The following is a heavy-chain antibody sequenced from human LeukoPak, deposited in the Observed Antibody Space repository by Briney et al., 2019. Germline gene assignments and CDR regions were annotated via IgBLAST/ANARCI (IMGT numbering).Heavy chain of an antibody. D-gene: IGHD3-22*01. Sequence: AGGSLRLLCAASGFIFSIYAMHWVRQAPGKGLDLVAVISYDGSNKYYADSVKGRFTISRDNSKNTLYLQMNSLRAEDTAVYYCARGLYYYDSSGQDAFDYWGQGTLVTVSS. J-gene: IGHJ4*02. CDR3: ARGLYYYDSSGQDAFDY. V-gene: IGHV3-30-3*01. CDR1: GFIFSIYA. CDR2: ISYDGSNK.